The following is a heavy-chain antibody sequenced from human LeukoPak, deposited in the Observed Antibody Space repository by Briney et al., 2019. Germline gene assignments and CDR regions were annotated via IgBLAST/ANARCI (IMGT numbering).Heavy chain of an antibody. CDR3: ARARRNFDRSHYMDV. Sequence: SETLSLTCTVSGGSISSYYWSWIRQPPGKGLEWIGYIYTSGSTNYNPSLKSRVTISVDTSKNQFSLKLSSVTAADTAVYYCARARRNFDRSHYMDVWGKGTTVTVSS. CDR2: IYTSGST. J-gene: IGHJ6*03. D-gene: IGHD3-9*01. V-gene: IGHV4-4*09. CDR1: GGSISSYY.